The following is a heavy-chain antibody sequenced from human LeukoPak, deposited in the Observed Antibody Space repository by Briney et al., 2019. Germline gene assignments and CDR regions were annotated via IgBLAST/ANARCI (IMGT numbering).Heavy chain of an antibody. CDR3: ARDRIVGATADAFDI. CDR1: GFTFSSYK. Sequence: GGSLRLSCAASGFTFSSYKMNWVRQAPGKGLEWVSSISSSSSYIYYADSVKGRFTISRDNAKNSLYLQMNSLRAEDTAVYYCARDRIVGATADAFDIWGQGTMVTVSS. D-gene: IGHD1-26*01. CDR2: ISSSSSYI. V-gene: IGHV3-21*01. J-gene: IGHJ3*02.